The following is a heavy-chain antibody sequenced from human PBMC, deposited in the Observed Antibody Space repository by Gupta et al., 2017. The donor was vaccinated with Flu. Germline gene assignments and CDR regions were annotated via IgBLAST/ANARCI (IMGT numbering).Heavy chain of an antibody. CDR2: IWYDGSNE. J-gene: IGHJ3*02. Sequence: WVRQAPGKGLEWVAIIWYDGSNENYADSVKGRFTISRDNSKNTLYLQMNSLRAEDTAMYYCARWNLGHCNRTGCHGDALDIWGQGTMVTVSS. D-gene: IGHD2-2*01. V-gene: IGHV3-33*01. CDR3: ARWNLGHCNRTGCHGDALDI.